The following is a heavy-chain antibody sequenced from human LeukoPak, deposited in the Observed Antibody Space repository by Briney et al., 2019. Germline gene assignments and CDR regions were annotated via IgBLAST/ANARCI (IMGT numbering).Heavy chain of an antibody. CDR1: GGSISSSSYY. CDR2: IYYSGST. J-gene: IGHJ6*03. V-gene: IGHV4-39*07. D-gene: IGHD1-1*01. Sequence: SETLSLTCTVSGGSISSSSYYWGWIRQPPGKGLEWIGSIYYSGSTYYNPSLKSRVTISVDTSKNQFSLKLSSVTAAGTAVYYCARAEDDNYYYYMDVWGKGTTVTVSS. CDR3: ARAEDDNYYYYMDV.